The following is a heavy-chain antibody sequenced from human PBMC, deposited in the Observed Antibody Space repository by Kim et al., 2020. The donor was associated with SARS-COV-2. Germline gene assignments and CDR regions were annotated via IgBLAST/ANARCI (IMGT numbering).Heavy chain of an antibody. CDR2: INPNSGGT. V-gene: IGHV1-2*05. Sequence: ASVKVSCKASGYTFTGYYMHWVRQAPGQGLEWMGRINPNSGGTNYAQKFQGRVTMTRDTSISTAYMELSRLRSDDTVVYYCARGSFDYYDISGYYQFDYWSQGTLVTVSS. D-gene: IGHD3-22*01. CDR1: GYTFTGYY. J-gene: IGHJ4*02. CDR3: ARGSFDYYDISGYYQFDY.